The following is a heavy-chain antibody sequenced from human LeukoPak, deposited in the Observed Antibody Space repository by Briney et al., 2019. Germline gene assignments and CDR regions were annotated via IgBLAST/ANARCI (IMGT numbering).Heavy chain of an antibody. D-gene: IGHD3-3*01. Sequence: SETLSLTCAVYGGSFSGYYWSWIRQPPGKGLEWIGEINHSGSTNYNPSLKSRVTISVDTSKNQFSLKLSSVTAADTAVYYCARAAWLYYDFWSGHNWFDPWGQGTLVTAS. CDR2: INHSGST. CDR3: ARAAWLYYDFWSGHNWFDP. V-gene: IGHV4-34*01. CDR1: GGSFSGYY. J-gene: IGHJ5*02.